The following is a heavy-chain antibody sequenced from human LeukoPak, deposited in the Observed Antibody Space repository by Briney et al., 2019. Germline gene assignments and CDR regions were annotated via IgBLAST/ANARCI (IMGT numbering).Heavy chain of an antibody. Sequence: GGSLRLSYAASGFTFSSSWMGWARQAPGKGLEWVANIKEDGSAKHYAVSVQGRFTISRDNAKNSLSLQMNSLRAEDMGVYYCARDRGWYHADSWGQGTLVTVSS. CDR1: GFTFSSSW. CDR3: ARDRGWYHADS. V-gene: IGHV3-7*01. D-gene: IGHD6-19*01. CDR2: IKEDGSAK. J-gene: IGHJ4*02.